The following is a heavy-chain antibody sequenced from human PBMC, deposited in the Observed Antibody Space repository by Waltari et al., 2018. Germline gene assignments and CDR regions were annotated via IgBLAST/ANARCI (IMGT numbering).Heavy chain of an antibody. CDR1: GGSVSSGSYY. CDR2: IYYSGST. D-gene: IGHD5-18*01. V-gene: IGHV4-61*01. Sequence: QVQLQESGPGLVKPSETLSLTCTVSGGSVSSGSYYWSWIRQPPGKGLEWIGYIYYSGSTNYNPSLKSRVTISVDTSKNQFSRKLSSVTAADTAVYYCARDLRDSGVVWSYGYRGYYYYYMDVWGKGTTVTVSS. CDR3: ARDLRDSGVVWSYGYRGYYYYYMDV. J-gene: IGHJ6*03.